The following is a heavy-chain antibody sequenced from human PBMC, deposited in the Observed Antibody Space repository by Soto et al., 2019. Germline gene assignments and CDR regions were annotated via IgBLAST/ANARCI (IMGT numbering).Heavy chain of an antibody. CDR2: IYYNGTT. Sequence: QVQLQESGPGLVKPSETLSLTCTVSGGSISNHYWSWIRQPPGKGLEWIGYIYYNGTTNYNPALTSRVTMSVDTSKNQISLTLSSVTAADTAVYYCTRANWYSEYWGQGTLVTVSS. J-gene: IGHJ4*02. CDR3: TRANWYSEY. CDR1: GGSISNHY. D-gene: IGHD7-27*01. V-gene: IGHV4-59*11.